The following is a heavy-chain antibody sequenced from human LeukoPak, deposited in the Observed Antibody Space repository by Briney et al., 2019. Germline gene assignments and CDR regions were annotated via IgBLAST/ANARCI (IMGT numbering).Heavy chain of an antibody. CDR2: MNSEGSST. CDR3: VRGASLAYYMDV. CDR1: RFTLSSYA. V-gene: IGHV3-74*01. J-gene: IGHJ6*03. D-gene: IGHD3-16*02. Sequence: GGPLRLSCVASRFTLSSYAMSWVRQGPGKGLVWVSRMNSEGSSTSYADSVKGRFTISRDNAKNTVHLQMNSLRAEDTAVYYCVRGASLAYYMDVWGKGTTVTVSS.